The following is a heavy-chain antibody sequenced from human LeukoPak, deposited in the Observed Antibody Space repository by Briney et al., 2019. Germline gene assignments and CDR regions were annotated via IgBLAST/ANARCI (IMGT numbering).Heavy chain of an antibody. CDR2: IKQDGSEK. CDR3: ARDLEYYDYGQGFDY. J-gene: IGHJ4*02. V-gene: IGHV3-7*01. Sequence: GGSLRLSCAASGFTFSSYWMSWVRQAPGKGPEWVAYIKQDGSEKYYVDSVKGRFTISRDNAKNSLYLQMNSLRAEDTAVYYCARDLEYYDYGQGFDYWGQGTLVTVSS. D-gene: IGHD3-16*01. CDR1: GFTFSSYW.